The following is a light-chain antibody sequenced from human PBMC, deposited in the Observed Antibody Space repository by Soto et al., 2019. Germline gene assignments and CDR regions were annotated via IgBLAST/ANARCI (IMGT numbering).Light chain of an antibody. CDR1: QTISSW. J-gene: IGKJ4*01. Sequence: DTQMTQSPSTLSASVGDRVTITCRASQTISSWLAWYQQKPGKAPNLLIYKASSLKSGVPSRFSGSGSGTEFTLTISSLQPDDFATYYCQHYNGYPLTFGGGTKVEI. CDR3: QHYNGYPLT. V-gene: IGKV1-5*03. CDR2: KAS.